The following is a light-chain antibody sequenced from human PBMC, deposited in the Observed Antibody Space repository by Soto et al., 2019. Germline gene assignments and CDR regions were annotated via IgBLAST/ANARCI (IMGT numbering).Light chain of an antibody. CDR3: CSYAGTFTYV. CDR1: SSDVGGYNY. J-gene: IGLJ1*01. Sequence: QSALTQPRSVSGSPGQSVTISCTGTSSDVGGYNYVSWFQQHPGKAPKLMIYAVTERPSGVPDRFSGPKSGNTASLTISGLQAEDEADYYCCSYAGTFTYVFGTGTKSPS. CDR2: AVT. V-gene: IGLV2-11*01.